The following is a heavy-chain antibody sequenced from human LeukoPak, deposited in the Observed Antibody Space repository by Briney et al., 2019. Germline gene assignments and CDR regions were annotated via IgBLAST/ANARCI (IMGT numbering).Heavy chain of an antibody. D-gene: IGHD1-26*01. CDR2: IYPGDSDT. V-gene: IGHV5-51*01. CDR3: ARLGGSFRVKYYFDY. CDR1: GYSFTSYW. Sequence: KIGESLKISCKGSGYSFTSYWIGWVRQMPGKGLEWMGIIYPGDSDTRYSPSFQGQVTISADKSISTAYLQWSSLKASDTAMYYCARLGGSFRVKYYFDYWGQGTLVTVSS. J-gene: IGHJ4*02.